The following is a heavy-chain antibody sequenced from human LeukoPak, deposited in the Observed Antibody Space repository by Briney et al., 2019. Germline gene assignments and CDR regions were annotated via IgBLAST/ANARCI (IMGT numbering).Heavy chain of an antibody. Sequence: GGSLRLSCAASGFTFSSYAMHWVRQAPGKGLEWVAVISYDGSNKYYADSVKGRFTISRDNSKNTLYLQMKSLRAEDTAVYYCASLPLSSTSAVGQAGDYWGQGTLVTVSS. CDR2: ISYDGSNK. CDR3: ASLPLSSTSAVGQAGDY. J-gene: IGHJ4*02. CDR1: GFTFSSYA. V-gene: IGHV3-30*04. D-gene: IGHD2-2*01.